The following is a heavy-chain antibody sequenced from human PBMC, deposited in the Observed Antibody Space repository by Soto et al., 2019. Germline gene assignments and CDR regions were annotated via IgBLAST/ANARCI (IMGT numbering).Heavy chain of an antibody. J-gene: IGHJ4*02. CDR1: GYTFTGYY. CDR2: INPNSGDT. D-gene: IGHD1-1*01. CDR3: ASRTTRDDHNHIDY. V-gene: IGHV1-2*02. Sequence: AASVKVSCTASGYTFTGYYMQWVRQAPGQGLEWMGWINPNSGDTIYAQKFQGRVTMTRDTSISTAYMELSRLRSDDTAVYYCASRTTRDDHNHIDYWGKGTLVTFCS.